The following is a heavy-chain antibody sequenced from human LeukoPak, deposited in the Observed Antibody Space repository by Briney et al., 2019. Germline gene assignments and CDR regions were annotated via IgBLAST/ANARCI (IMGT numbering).Heavy chain of an antibody. CDR1: GGSFSGSN. V-gene: IGHV4-34*01. D-gene: IGHD1-26*01. CDR2: INHAGGT. Sequence: PSETLSLTCTVYGGSFSGSNWSWLRQPPGKGLEWIGEINHAGGTNYNPSLRSRITISLDTSKNQFSLKLTSMTAADTALYYCARSSPVGYDFWGQGTLVTVSS. J-gene: IGHJ4*02. CDR3: ARSSPVGYDF.